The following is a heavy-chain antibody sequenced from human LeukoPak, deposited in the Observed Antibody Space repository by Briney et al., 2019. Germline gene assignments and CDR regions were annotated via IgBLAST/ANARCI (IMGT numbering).Heavy chain of an antibody. V-gene: IGHV1-46*01. Sequence: EASVKVSCKASGYTFTGYYMHWVRQAPGQGLEWMGIINPSGGSTSYAQKFQGRVTMTRDTSTSTVYMELSSLRSEDTAVYYCARPQRGRSTQYYFDYWGQGTLVTVSS. J-gene: IGHJ4*02. CDR2: INPSGGST. CDR1: GYTFTGYY. CDR3: ARPQRGRSTQYYFDY. D-gene: IGHD1-26*01.